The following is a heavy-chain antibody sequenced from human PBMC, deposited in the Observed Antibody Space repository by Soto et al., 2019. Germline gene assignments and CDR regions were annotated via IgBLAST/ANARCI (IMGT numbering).Heavy chain of an antibody. D-gene: IGHD2-2*01. J-gene: IGHJ6*03. CDR1: GGTFSSYT. Sequence: VASVKVSCKASGGTFSSYTISWVRQAPGQGLEWMGRIIPILGIANYAQKFQGRVTITADKSTSTAYMELSSLRSEDTAVYYCARSRYCSSTSCYDPRDYYYYMDVWGKGTTVTVSS. CDR3: ARSRYCSSTSCYDPRDYYYYMDV. CDR2: IIPILGIA. V-gene: IGHV1-69*02.